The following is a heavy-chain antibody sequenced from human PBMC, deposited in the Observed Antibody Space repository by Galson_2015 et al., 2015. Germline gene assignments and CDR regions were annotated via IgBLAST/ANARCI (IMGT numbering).Heavy chain of an antibody. CDR2: ISGSGGST. V-gene: IGHV3-23*01. CDR1: GFTFSSYA. Sequence: SLRLSCAASGFTFSSYAMSWVRQAPGKGLEWVSAISGSGGSTYYADSVKGRFTISRDNSKNTLYLQMNSLRAEDTAVYYCANTLRFLEWLLPDYWGQGTLVTVSS. CDR3: ANTLRFLEWLLPDY. J-gene: IGHJ4*02. D-gene: IGHD3-3*01.